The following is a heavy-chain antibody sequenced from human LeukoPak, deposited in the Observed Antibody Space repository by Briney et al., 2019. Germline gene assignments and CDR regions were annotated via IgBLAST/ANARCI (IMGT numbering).Heavy chain of an antibody. Sequence: GGSLRLSCAASGFTFSTYWMHWVRQAPGKGLVWVSRINSDGSRTGYADSVKGRFTISRDNAKNTLYLQMNSLRVEDTAVYYWETEVGGASQHGGQGTLVAVSS. CDR2: INSDGSRT. D-gene: IGHD6-19*01. V-gene: IGHV3-74*01. CDR1: GFTFSTYW. J-gene: IGHJ4*02. CDR3: ETEVGGASQH.